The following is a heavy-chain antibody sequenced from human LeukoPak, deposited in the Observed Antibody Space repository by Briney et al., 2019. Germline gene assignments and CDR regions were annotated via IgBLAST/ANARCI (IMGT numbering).Heavy chain of an antibody. V-gene: IGHV3-15*01. J-gene: IGHJ4*02. CDR1: GFPFSNAW. Sequence: GGSLRLSCTASGFPFSNAWMNWVRQAPGKGLEWVGRIKSKTDGGTTDYAAPVKGRFTISRDDSENTVYLQMSSPQIEDTAVYYCITRANWGQGTLVTVSS. CDR3: ITRAN. CDR2: IKSKTDGGTT.